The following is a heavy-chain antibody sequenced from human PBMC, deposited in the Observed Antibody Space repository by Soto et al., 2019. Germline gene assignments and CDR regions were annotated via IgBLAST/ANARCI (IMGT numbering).Heavy chain of an antibody. J-gene: IGHJ6*02. Sequence: PGGSLRLSCAVSGFTFSSYGMHWVRQAPGKGLEWVAHISYDGSNEHYVDSVKGRFTISRDNSKNTLYLQMNSLRAEDTAVYYCARDTHLWFGELRYYYYYGMDVWGQGTTVTVSS. CDR3: ARDTHLWFGELRYYYYYGMDV. V-gene: IGHV3-30*03. CDR1: GFTFSSYG. D-gene: IGHD3-10*01. CDR2: ISYDGSNE.